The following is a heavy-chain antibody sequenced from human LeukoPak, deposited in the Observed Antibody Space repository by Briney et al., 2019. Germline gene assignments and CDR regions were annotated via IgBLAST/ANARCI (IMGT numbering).Heavy chain of an antibody. V-gene: IGHV3-23*01. CDR1: GFTFSSYD. Sequence: PGGSLRLSCAASGFTFSSYDMSWVRQAPGKGLEWVSAISGSGGITYYPDSEKGRFTVSRDNSKNTLYLQMNSLRAEDTAVYYCAKASRQGAVASPLDYWGQGTLVTVSS. J-gene: IGHJ4*02. CDR2: ISGSGGIT. CDR3: AKASRQGAVASPLDY. D-gene: IGHD6-19*01.